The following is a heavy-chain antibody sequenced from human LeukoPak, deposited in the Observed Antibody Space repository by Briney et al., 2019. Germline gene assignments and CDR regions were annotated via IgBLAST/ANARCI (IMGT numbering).Heavy chain of an antibody. Sequence: ASVKVSCKASGGTFSSYAISWVRQAPGQGLEWMGGIIPIFGTANYAQKFQGRVTITTDESTSTAYMELSSLRSEDTAVYYCARDNHFGATDALDVWGQGTMVTVSS. D-gene: IGHD3-10*01. CDR2: IIPIFGTA. V-gene: IGHV1-69*05. J-gene: IGHJ3*01. CDR1: GGTFSSYA. CDR3: ARDNHFGATDALDV.